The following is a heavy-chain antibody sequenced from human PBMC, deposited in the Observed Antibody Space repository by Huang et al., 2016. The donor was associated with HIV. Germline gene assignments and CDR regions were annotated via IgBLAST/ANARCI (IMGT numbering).Heavy chain of an antibody. CDR2: VSAFNGDT. V-gene: IGHV1-18*01. CDR1: GYSFTDYG. Sequence: QAQLMQSGPEVKKPGASVKVSCKTSGYSFTDYGITWVRQAPGQGPEWVGGVSAFNGDTEIAQGLQGIVTLTTDTSTSMAYMELRSLRFDDTAVYFCARDPKYHRIGYYRQRRGIDVWGQGTMVSVSS. J-gene: IGHJ3*01. CDR3: ARDPKYHRIGYYRQRRGIDV. D-gene: IGHD3-22*01.